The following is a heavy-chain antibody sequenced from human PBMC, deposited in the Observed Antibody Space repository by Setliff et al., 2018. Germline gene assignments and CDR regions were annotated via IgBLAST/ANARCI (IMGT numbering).Heavy chain of an antibody. CDR1: GFTFSSYS. J-gene: IGHJ4*02. CDR2: INSSSSTI. Sequence: GVLRLSCAASGFTFSSYSMNWVRQAPGKGLEWVSYINSSSSTIYYADSVKGRFTISRDNAKNSLYLQMNSLRVEDTGVYYCARDSVSTGPTIDYWGQGTLVTVS. CDR3: ARDSVSTGPTIDY. V-gene: IGHV3-48*01. D-gene: IGHD2-2*01.